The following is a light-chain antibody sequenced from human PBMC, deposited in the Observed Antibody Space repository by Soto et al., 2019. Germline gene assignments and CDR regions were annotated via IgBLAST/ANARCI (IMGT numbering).Light chain of an antibody. CDR2: AGS. Sequence: QSALTQPASVSGSPGQSITISCTGTSSDVGSYNLVSWYQQHPGKAPKLIIYAGSKRPSGVSHRFSGSKSGNTASLTISGLQAEDEAEYYCCSYAGSGSWLFGGGTQLTVL. V-gene: IGLV2-23*01. CDR3: CSYAGSGSWL. CDR1: SSDVGSYNL. J-gene: IGLJ3*02.